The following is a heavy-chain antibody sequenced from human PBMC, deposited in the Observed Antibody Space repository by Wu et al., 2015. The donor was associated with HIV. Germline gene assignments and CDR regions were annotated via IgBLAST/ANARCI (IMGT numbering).Heavy chain of an antibody. CDR1: GYTFSDYY. J-gene: IGHJ5*02. D-gene: IGHD1-26*01. Sequence: VQLEQSGAQIQKSGASVTVSCKTSGYTFSDYYIHWVRQAPGQGLEWVGWINPERGATEYAKKFQGRVTMSTDTSTNTAYMDLKNLKSDDTAVFYCVRGLYGGSPXNYFDPWGQGNPG. CDR2: INPERGAT. V-gene: IGHV1-2*02. CDR3: VRGLYGGSPXNYFDP.